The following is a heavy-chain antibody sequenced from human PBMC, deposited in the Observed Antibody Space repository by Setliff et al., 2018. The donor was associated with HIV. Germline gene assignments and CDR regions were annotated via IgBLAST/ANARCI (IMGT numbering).Heavy chain of an antibody. D-gene: IGHD3-10*01. V-gene: IGHV2-70*04. CDR1: GFSLTTSGIR. CDR3: ARTYGSASKLDY. Sequence: SGPTLVNPTQTITLTCTFSGFSLTTSGIRVTWVRQPPGKALEWLASIDWEDDKFYSTSLKTRITISKDTSKNQVGLTMTNMGPLDTATSFCARTYGSASKLDYWGPGTLVTVSS. CDR2: IDWEDDK. J-gene: IGHJ4*02.